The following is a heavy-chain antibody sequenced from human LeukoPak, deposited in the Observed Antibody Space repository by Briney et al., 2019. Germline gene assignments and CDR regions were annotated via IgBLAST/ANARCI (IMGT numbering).Heavy chain of an antibody. V-gene: IGHV4-34*01. CDR2: INHSGST. Sequence: SETLSLTCAVYGGSFSGYYWSWIRQPPGKGLEWIGEINHSGSTNYNPSLKSRVTISVDTSKNQFSLKLSSVTAADTAVYYCARGRSLSGYYSYYGMDVWGQGTTVTVSS. CDR3: ARGRSLSGYYSYYGMDV. D-gene: IGHD1-26*01. CDR1: GGSFSGYY. J-gene: IGHJ6*02.